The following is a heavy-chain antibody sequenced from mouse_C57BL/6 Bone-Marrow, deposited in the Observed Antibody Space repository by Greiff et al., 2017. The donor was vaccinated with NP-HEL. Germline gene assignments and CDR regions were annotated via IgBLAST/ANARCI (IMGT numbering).Heavy chain of an antibody. V-gene: IGHV1-80*01. D-gene: IGHD1-1*01. CDR1: GYAFSSYW. Sequence: VQLQQSGAELVMPGASVKISCKASGYAFSSYWMNWVKQRPGKGLEWIGQIYPGDGDTNYNGKFKGKATLTADKSSSTAYMQLSSLTSEDSAVYFCARYYGSSYYFDYWGQGTTLTVSS. CDR3: ARYYGSSYYFDY. J-gene: IGHJ2*01. CDR2: IYPGDGDT.